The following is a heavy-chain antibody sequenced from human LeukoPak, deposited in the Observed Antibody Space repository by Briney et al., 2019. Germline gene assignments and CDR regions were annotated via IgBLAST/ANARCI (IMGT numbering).Heavy chain of an antibody. CDR2: ISWNSGSI. CDR3: AKGTTVVPIVPFDY. D-gene: IGHD4-23*01. CDR1: GFTFDDYA. J-gene: IGHJ4*02. Sequence: GRSLRLSCAASGFTFDDYAMHWVRQAPGKGLEWVSGISWNSGSIGYADSVKGRFTISRDNAKNSLYLQMNSLRAEDTALYYCAKGTTVVPIVPFDYWGQGTLVTVSS. V-gene: IGHV3-9*01.